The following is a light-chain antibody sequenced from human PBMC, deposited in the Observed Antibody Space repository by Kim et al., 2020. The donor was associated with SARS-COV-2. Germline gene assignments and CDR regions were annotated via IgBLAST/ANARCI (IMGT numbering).Light chain of an antibody. CDR1: SSNIGSNY. CDR2: RND. Sequence: ELTQPPSASGTPGQRVTISCSGSSSNIGSNYVYWYQQLPGTAPKLLIYRNDQRPSGVPDRFSGSKSVTSASLAISGLRSEDEADYSCAAWDDSLSGVVFGGGTKLTVL. CDR3: AAWDDSLSGVV. V-gene: IGLV1-47*01. J-gene: IGLJ2*01.